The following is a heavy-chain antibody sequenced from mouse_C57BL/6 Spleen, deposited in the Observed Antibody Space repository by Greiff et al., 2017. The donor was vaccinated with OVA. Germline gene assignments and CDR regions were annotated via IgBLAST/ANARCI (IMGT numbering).Heavy chain of an antibody. D-gene: IGHD2-4*01. CDR3: VRDLLYDYDGRSYAMDY. Sequence: EVQLVESGGGLVQPKGSLKLSCAASGFTFNTYAMHWVRQAPGKGLEWVARIRSKSSNYATYYADSVKDRFTISRDDSQSMLYLQMNNLKTEDTAMYYCVRDLLYDYDGRSYAMDYWGQGTSVTVSS. CDR1: GFTFNTYA. CDR2: IRSKSSNYAT. V-gene: IGHV10-3*01. J-gene: IGHJ4*01.